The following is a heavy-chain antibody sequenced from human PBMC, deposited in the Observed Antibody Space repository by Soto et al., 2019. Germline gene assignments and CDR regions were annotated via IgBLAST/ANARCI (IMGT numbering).Heavy chain of an antibody. J-gene: IGHJ6*02. Sequence: QVQLVESGGGVVQPGRSLRLSCAASGFTFSSYAMHWVRQAPGKGLEWVAVISYDGSNKYYADSVKGRFTISRDNSKNTLYPQMNSLRAEDTAGYYWARERIAAAGGSGYYYGMDVWGQGTTVTVSS. D-gene: IGHD6-13*01. V-gene: IGHV3-30-3*01. CDR3: ARERIAAAGGSGYYYGMDV. CDR2: ISYDGSNK. CDR1: GFTFSSYA.